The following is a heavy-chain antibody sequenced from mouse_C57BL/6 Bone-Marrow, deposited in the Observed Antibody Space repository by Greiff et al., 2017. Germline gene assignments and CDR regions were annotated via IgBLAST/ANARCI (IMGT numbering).Heavy chain of an antibody. CDR1: GFSLTSYG. D-gene: IGHD4-1*01. J-gene: IGHJ3*01. CDR3: ARMGQTGTAWFAY. CDR2: IWSGGST. V-gene: IGHV2-2*01. Sequence: VHLVESGPGLVQPSQSLSITCTVSGFSLTSYGVHWVRQSPGKGLEWLGVIWSGGSTDYNAAFISRLSISKDNSKSQVFFKMNSLQADDTAIYYCARMGQTGTAWFAYWGQGTLVTVSA.